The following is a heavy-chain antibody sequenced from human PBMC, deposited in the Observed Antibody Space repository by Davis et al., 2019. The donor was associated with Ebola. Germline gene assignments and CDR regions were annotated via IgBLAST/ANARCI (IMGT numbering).Heavy chain of an antibody. CDR2: IYYSGST. CDR3: ARGVCYDFWSGYFHFDY. D-gene: IGHD3-3*01. Sequence: SETLSLTCAVYGGSFSGYYWSWIRQPPGKGLEWIGSIYYSGSTYYNPSLKSRVTISVDTSKNQFSLKLSSVTAADTAVYYCARGVCYDFWSGYFHFDYWGQGTLVTVSS. CDR1: GGSFSGYY. V-gene: IGHV4-34*01. J-gene: IGHJ4*02.